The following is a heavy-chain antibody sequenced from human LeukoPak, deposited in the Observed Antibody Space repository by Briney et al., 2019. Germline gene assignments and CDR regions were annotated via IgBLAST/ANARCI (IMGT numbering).Heavy chain of an antibody. CDR1: GFTFSSYA. CDR3: ARDGGSGSYFDY. V-gene: IGHV3-30*04. Sequence: GRSLRLSCAAPGFTFSSYAMHWVRQAPGKGLEWVAVISYDGSNKYYADSVKGRFTISRDNSKNTLYLQMNSLRAEDTAVYYCARDGGSGSYFDYWGQGTLVTVSS. D-gene: IGHD1-26*01. CDR2: ISYDGSNK. J-gene: IGHJ4*02.